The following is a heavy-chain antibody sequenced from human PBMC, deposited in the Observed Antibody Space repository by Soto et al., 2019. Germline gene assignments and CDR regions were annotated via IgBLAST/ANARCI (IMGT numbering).Heavy chain of an antibody. CDR1: GYTFTGYY. Sequence: QVQLVQSGAEVKKPGASVKVSCKASGYTFTGYYMHWGRQAPGQGLEWMGWINPNSGGTNYAQKFQGRVTMTRDTSISTAYIELSRLRSDDTAVYYCARDSPVTMIVVALDYYGMDVWGQGTTVTVSS. V-gene: IGHV1-2*02. CDR2: INPNSGGT. CDR3: ARDSPVTMIVVALDYYGMDV. D-gene: IGHD3-22*01. J-gene: IGHJ6*02.